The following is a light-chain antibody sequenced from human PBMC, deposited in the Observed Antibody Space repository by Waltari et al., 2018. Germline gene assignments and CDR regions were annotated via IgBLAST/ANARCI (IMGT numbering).Light chain of an antibody. CDR3: QQYNSYLFT. CDR1: QSISSW. Sequence: DIKMTQSTSTLSASVGDRVTITCRASQSISSWLAWYQQKPGKAPKLLIYKASSLESGVPSRFSGSGSGTEFTLTISSLQPDDFATYYCQQYNSYLFTFGPGTKVDIK. J-gene: IGKJ3*01. CDR2: KAS. V-gene: IGKV1-5*03.